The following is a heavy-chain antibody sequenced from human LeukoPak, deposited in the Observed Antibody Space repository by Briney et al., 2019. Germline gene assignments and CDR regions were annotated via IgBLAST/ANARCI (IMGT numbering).Heavy chain of an antibody. CDR1: EFTVTTNY. V-gene: IGHV3-66*01. CDR2: IYNDGNT. J-gene: IGHJ4*02. D-gene: IGHD3-10*02. Sequence: GGSLRLSCAASEFTVTTNYMTWVRQAPGKGLKWVSAIYNDGNTYYADSVKGRFAISRDNSKNTLYLQMNSLRAEDTAVYYCARAMFSEVPGYWGQGTLVTVS. CDR3: ARAMFSEVPGY.